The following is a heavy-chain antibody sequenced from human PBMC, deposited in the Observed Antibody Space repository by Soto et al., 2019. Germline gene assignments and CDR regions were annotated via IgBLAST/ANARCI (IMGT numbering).Heavy chain of an antibody. Sequence: PSETLSLTCTVSGGSISSYYWSWIRQPPGKGLEWIGYIYYSGSTNYNPSLKSRVTISVDTSKNQFSLKLSSVTAADTAVYYCARAGGFGELSRWFDPWGQGTLVTVSS. CDR3: ARAGGFGELSRWFDP. D-gene: IGHD3-10*01. CDR2: IYYSGST. V-gene: IGHV4-59*12. J-gene: IGHJ5*02. CDR1: GGSISSYY.